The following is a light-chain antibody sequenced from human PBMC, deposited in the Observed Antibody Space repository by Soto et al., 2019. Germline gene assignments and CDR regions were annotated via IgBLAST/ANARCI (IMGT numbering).Light chain of an antibody. Sequence: QSALTQPASVSGSPGQSISISSTGTSSDVGGYNYVSWYQQHPGKAPKLMIYEVSNRPSGVSNRFSGSKSGNTASLTISGLQAEDEADYYCSSYTSSSTRVFGGGTKLTV. J-gene: IGLJ3*02. CDR1: SSDVGGYNY. V-gene: IGLV2-14*01. CDR3: SSYTSSSTRV. CDR2: EVS.